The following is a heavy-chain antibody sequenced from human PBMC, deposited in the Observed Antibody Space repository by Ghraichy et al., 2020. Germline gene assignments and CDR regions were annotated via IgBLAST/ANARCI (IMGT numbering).Heavy chain of an antibody. Sequence: SETLSLTCTVSGGSISSYYWSWIRQPPGKGLEWIGYIYTSGSTNYNPSLKSRVTISVDTSKNQFSLKLSSVTAADTAVYYCASTRSIYYDSSGYYEQPILDYWGQGTLVTVSS. J-gene: IGHJ4*02. D-gene: IGHD3-22*01. CDR1: GGSISSYY. V-gene: IGHV4-4*09. CDR2: IYTSGST. CDR3: ASTRSIYYDSSGYYEQPILDY.